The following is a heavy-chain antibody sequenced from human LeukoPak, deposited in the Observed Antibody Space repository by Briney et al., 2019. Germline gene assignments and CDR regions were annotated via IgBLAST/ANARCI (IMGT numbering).Heavy chain of an antibody. V-gene: IGHV3-30*03. J-gene: IGHJ4*02. D-gene: IGHD1-14*01. CDR1: GFTFSSYG. Sequence: GRSLRLSCAASGFTFSSYGMHWVRQAPSKGLEWVAVISYDGSNKYYADSVKGRFTISRDNSKNTLYLQMNSLRAEDTAVYYCAALDNGRDYWGQGTLVTVSS. CDR2: ISYDGSNK. CDR3: AALDNGRDY.